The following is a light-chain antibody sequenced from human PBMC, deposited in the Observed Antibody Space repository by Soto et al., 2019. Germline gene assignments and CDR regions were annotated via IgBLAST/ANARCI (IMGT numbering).Light chain of an antibody. CDR2: AAS. Sequence: DNQITQSPSSVSASVGDRVTITCRASQDISRWLAWYQQKPGKAPKLLIYAASSLQSGVPSRFSGTGSGTDFTLTISSLQPEDFATYYCQQAHSFPITFGQGTRLEIK. V-gene: IGKV1-12*01. CDR1: QDISRW. CDR3: QQAHSFPIT. J-gene: IGKJ5*01.